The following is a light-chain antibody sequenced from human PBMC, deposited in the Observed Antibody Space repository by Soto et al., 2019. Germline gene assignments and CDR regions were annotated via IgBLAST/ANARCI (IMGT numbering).Light chain of an antibody. J-gene: IGKJ2*01. CDR1: QSVSNNY. V-gene: IGKV3D-20*01. CDR3: QQYGSSPQT. CDR2: DAS. Sequence: ELVLTQSPATLSLSPGERATLSCGASQSVSNNYLAWYQQRPGLAPRLIIYDASYRATGIPDRFSGSGSGTDFTLTVSRLEPEDFAVYYCQQYGSSPQTFGQGTKLEIK.